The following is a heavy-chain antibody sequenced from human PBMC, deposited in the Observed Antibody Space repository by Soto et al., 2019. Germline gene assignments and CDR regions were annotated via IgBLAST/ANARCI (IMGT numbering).Heavy chain of an antibody. D-gene: IGHD6-19*01. CDR3: AKVTHRGPIAVAGPLGS. V-gene: IGHV1-46*01. Sequence: QVHLVQSGAEVKKPGASVNVSCQASGSITNHHMHWVRQAPGQGLEWMGIFNPSGLSTTYAQKFQGRVTITRATSTSTVYMELCRLTSEDTAVYFCAKVTHRGPIAVAGPLGSWGQGTLVIVSS. J-gene: IGHJ4*02. CDR1: GSITNHH. CDR2: FNPSGLST.